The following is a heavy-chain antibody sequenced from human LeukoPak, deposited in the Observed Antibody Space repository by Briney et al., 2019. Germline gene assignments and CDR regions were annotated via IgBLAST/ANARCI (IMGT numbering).Heavy chain of an antibody. J-gene: IGHJ4*02. CDR1: GYTFTSYA. CDR2: INAGNGNT. D-gene: IGHD5-12*01. V-gene: IGHV1-3*01. CDR3: ARDLFGDIVATITVAGNY. Sequence: ASVKVSCKASGYTFTSYAMHWVRQAPGQRLEWMGWINAGNGNTKYSQKFQGRVTITRDTSASTAYMELSSLRSEDTAVYYCARDLFGDIVATITVAGNYWGQGTLVTVSS.